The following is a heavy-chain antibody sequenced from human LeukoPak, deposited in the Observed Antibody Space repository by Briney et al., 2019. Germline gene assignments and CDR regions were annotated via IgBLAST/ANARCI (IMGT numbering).Heavy chain of an antibody. D-gene: IGHD6-19*01. CDR2: IYYSGST. CDR3: ASAYSSGWYRFDP. CDR1: GGSISSYY. J-gene: IGHJ5*02. Sequence: SETLSLTCTVSGGSISSYYWSWIRQPPGKGLEWIGYIYYSGSTNYNPSLKSRVTISVDTSKNQFSLKLSSVTAADTAVYYCASAYSSGWYRFDPWGQGTLVTVSS. V-gene: IGHV4-59*01.